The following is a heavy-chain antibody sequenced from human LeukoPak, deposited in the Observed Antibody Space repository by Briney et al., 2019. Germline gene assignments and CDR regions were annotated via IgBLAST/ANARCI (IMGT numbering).Heavy chain of an antibody. Sequence: ASVKVSCKVSGYTLTELSMHWVRQAPGKGLEWMGGFDPEDGETIYAQKFQGRVTMTEDTSTDTAYMELSSLRSEDTAVYYCATIRNRDIVVVPAAKLWFDPWGQGTLVTVSS. J-gene: IGHJ5*02. D-gene: IGHD2-2*01. CDR1: GYTLTELS. CDR2: FDPEDGET. CDR3: ATIRNRDIVVVPAAKLWFDP. V-gene: IGHV1-24*01.